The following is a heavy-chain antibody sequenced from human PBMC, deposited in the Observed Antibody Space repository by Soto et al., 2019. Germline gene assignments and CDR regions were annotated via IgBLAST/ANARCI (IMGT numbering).Heavy chain of an antibody. J-gene: IGHJ5*02. V-gene: IGHV1-69*06. D-gene: IGHD1-20*01. CDR3: ARGKKRVGYNWNKSWFDP. CDR2: IIPIFGTA. Sequence: SVKVSCKASGGTFSSYAISWVRQAPGQGLEWMGGIIPIFGTANYAQKFQGRVTITADKSTSTAYMELSSLRSEDTAVYYCARGKKRVGYNWNKSWFDPWGQGTLVTVSS. CDR1: GGTFSSYA.